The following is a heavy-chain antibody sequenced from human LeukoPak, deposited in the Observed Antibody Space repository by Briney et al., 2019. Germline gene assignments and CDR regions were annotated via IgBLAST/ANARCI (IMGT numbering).Heavy chain of an antibody. CDR3: AKDPYYYDSSGYYYPASYFDY. Sequence: GGSLRLSCAASGFTFSSYAMSWVRQAPGKGLGWVSAISGSGGSTYYADSVKGRFTISRDNSKNTLYLQMNSLRAEDTAVYYCAKDPYYYDSSGYYYPASYFDYWGQGTLVTVSS. J-gene: IGHJ4*02. CDR2: ISGSGGST. V-gene: IGHV3-23*01. D-gene: IGHD3-22*01. CDR1: GFTFSSYA.